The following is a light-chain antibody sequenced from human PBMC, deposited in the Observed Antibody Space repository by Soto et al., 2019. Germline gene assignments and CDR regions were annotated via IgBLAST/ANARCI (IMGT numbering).Light chain of an antibody. Sequence: EIVLTQSPGTLSLSPGERAPLSSRASLSVSRSYLAWYQQKPSQAPRRLFHGASSRATGIPDRFRGGVAGTGFSRAICSLEPEDLAVYYGQQYGASPETFGDGTKV. CDR2: GAS. V-gene: IGKV3-20*01. CDR1: LSVSRSY. J-gene: IGKJ1*01. CDR3: QQYGASPET.